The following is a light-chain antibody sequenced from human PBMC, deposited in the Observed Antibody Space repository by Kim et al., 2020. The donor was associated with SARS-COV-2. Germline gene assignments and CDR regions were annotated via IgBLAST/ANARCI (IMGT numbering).Light chain of an antibody. J-gene: IGLJ1*01. CDR2: RNN. CDR3: AAWDDSLRVYV. Sequence: GQRFTISCAGSSSNIGTNYLYWYQQLPGTAPKLLIYRNNLRPSGVPDRFSGSKSGTSASLAISGLRSEDEADYYCAAWDDSLRVYVFGTGTKVTVL. CDR1: SSNIGTNY. V-gene: IGLV1-47*01.